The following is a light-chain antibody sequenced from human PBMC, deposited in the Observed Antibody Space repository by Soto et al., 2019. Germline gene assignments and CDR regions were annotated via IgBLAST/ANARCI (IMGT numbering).Light chain of an antibody. CDR2: DAS. CDR3: QQYNSYSSYT. CDR1: QSISSW. J-gene: IGKJ2*01. V-gene: IGKV1-5*01. Sequence: DIQMTQSPSTLSASVGDRVTITCRASQSISSWLAWYQQKPGKAPKLLIYDASSLESGVPSRFSGSGSGTEFTLTISSLQPDDFATYYCQQYNSYSSYTFGQGTKLGIK.